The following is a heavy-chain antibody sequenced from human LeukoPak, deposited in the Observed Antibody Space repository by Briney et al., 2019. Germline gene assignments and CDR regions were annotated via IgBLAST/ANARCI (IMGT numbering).Heavy chain of an antibody. D-gene: IGHD3-22*01. CDR1: GFTFSCYW. CDR3: ARDDSSISCFQH. CDR2: IKQDGSEK. V-gene: IGHV3-7*01. Sequence: GGSLRLSCAASGFTFSCYWMSWVRQAPGKGLEWVANIKQDGSEKYYVDSVKGRFTISRDNAKNSLYLQMNSLRAEDTAVYYCARDDSSISCFQHWGQGTLVTVSS. J-gene: IGHJ1*01.